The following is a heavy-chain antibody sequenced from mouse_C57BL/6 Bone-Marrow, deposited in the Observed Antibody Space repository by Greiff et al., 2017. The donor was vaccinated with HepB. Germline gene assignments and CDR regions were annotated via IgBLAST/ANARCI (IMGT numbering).Heavy chain of an antibody. D-gene: IGHD2-2*01. V-gene: IGHV5-6*01. CDR1: GFTFSSYG. CDR3: ARRDGYDGP. Sequence: DVQLVESGGDLVKPGGSLKLSCAASGFTFSSYGMSWVRQTPDKRLEWVATISSGGSYTYYPDSVKGRFTISRDNAKNTLYLQMSSLKSEDTAMYYCARRDGYDGPWGQGTTLTVSS. J-gene: IGHJ2*01. CDR2: ISSGGSYT.